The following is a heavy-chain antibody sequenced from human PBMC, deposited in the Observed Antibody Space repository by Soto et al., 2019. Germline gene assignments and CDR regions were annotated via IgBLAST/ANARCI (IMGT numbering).Heavy chain of an antibody. J-gene: IGHJ5*02. CDR1: GFTFSSYS. CDR3: ARVSYYHSSGHRGFDP. D-gene: IGHD3-22*01. CDR2: ISSSSSTI. Sequence: PGGSMRLSCAASGFTFSSYSMNWVRQAPGKGLEWVSYISSSSSTIYYADSVKGRFTISRDNAKNSLYLQMNSLRDEDTAVYYCARVSYYHSSGHRGFDPWGQGTLVTVSS. V-gene: IGHV3-48*02.